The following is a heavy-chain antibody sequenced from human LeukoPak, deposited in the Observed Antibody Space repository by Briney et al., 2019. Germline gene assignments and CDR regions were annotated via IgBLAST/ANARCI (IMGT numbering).Heavy chain of an antibody. CDR1: GYTFTSYD. Sequence: ASVKVSCKASGYTFTSYDINWVRQATGQGLEWMGWMNPNSGNTGYAQKFQGRVTMTRNTSISTAYMELSSLRSEDTAVYYCAREVGSSGWYMAGYYYGMDVWGQGTTVTVSS. J-gene: IGHJ6*02. V-gene: IGHV1-8*01. CDR2: MNPNSGNT. CDR3: AREVGSSGWYMAGYYYGMDV. D-gene: IGHD6-19*01.